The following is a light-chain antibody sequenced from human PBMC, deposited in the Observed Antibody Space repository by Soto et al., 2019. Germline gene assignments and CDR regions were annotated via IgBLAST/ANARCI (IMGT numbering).Light chain of an antibody. CDR2: DAS. J-gene: IGKJ4*01. CDR3: QQYGDLPPT. CDR1: QDITSH. V-gene: IGKV1-33*01. Sequence: DIQMTQSPSSLSASVGDRVTITCQASQDITSHLNWYQQKPGKAPKLLIFDASSVEAGVPSRFSGSGSGTHVTFTIHSLQAEDIATYFCQQYGDLPPTFGGGTKV.